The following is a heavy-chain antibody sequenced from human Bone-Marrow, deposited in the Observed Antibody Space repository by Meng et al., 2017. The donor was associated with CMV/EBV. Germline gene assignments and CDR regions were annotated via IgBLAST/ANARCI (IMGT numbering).Heavy chain of an antibody. J-gene: IGHJ6*02. Sequence: GESLKISCAASGFTFSSYAMHWVRQAPGKGLEWVAVISYDGSDKYNADSVKGRFTISRDNSKNTLYLQMNSLRGEDTAVYYCARDGYDFWSGYYRVLPQTYYYYGMDVWGQGTTVTVSS. V-gene: IGHV3-30-3*01. CDR2: ISYDGSDK. D-gene: IGHD3-3*01. CDR3: ARDGYDFWSGYYRVLPQTYYYYGMDV. CDR1: GFTFSSYA.